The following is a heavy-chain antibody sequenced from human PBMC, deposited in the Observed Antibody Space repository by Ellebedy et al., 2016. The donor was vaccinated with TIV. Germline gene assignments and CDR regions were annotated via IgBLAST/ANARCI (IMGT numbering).Heavy chain of an antibody. CDR1: GFTVSSNY. J-gene: IGHJ4*02. CDR2: ISSSGSTI. V-gene: IGHV3-48*01. Sequence: PGGSLRLSCAASGFTVSSNYMSWVRQAPGKGLEWVSYISSSGSTIYYADSVKGRFTISRDNSKNTLYLQMSSLRAEDTAVYYCVKGDYFDYWGQGTLVTVSS. CDR3: VKGDYFDY.